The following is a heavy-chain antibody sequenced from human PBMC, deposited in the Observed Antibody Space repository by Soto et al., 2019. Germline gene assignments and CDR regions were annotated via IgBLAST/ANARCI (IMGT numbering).Heavy chain of an antibody. V-gene: IGHV1-18*01. CDR3: ATTPFPAIVSFDY. CDR2: ISAYNGNT. Sequence: QVQLVQSGAEVKKPGASVKVSCKASGYTFTSYGISWARQAPGQGLEWMGWISAYNGNTNYAQKLPGRVTVTTDTSTSTAYMELRPLSSDATAVYYCATTPFPAIVSFDYCCQEPLVTVSS. D-gene: IGHD2-21*02. J-gene: IGHJ4*02. CDR1: GYTFTSYG.